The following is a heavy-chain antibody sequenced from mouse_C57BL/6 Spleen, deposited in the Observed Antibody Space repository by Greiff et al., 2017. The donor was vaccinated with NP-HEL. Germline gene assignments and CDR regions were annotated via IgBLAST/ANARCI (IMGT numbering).Heavy chain of an antibody. CDR1: GFTFSDYY. CDR2: INYDGSST. Sequence: EVKLMESEGGLVQPGRSMKLSCTASGFTFSDYYMAWVRQVPEKGLEWVANINYDGSSTYYLDSLKSRFIISRDNAKNILYLQMSSLKSEDTATYYCARDGYYGSSYFDYWGQGTTLTVSS. V-gene: IGHV5-16*01. J-gene: IGHJ2*01. D-gene: IGHD1-1*01. CDR3: ARDGYYGSSYFDY.